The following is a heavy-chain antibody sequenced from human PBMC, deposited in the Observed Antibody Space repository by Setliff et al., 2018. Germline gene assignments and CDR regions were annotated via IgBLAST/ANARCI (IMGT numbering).Heavy chain of an antibody. CDR1: GQSFSDYY. V-gene: IGHV4-34*01. J-gene: IGHJ6*02. D-gene: IGHD2-2*01. CDR2: IYHSGST. Sequence: LSLTCAIYGQSFSDYYWSWVRQPPGKGLEWIGEIYHSGSTNYNPSLKSRVTISVDTSKNQFSLKLSSVTAADTAVYYCARDRQYCSSPTCYGSYFYYYGMDVWGQGTTVTVSS. CDR3: ARDRQYCSSPTCYGSYFYYYGMDV.